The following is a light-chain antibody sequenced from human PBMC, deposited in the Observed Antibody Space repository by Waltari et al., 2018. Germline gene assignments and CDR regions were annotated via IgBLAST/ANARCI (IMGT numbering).Light chain of an antibody. CDR1: SGRIASNY. V-gene: IGLV6-57*02. Sequence: NFMLTQPHSVSESPGKTVTISCTGSSGRIASNYVRWYQQRPGSAPTTVIYEDNQRPSGVPDRFSGSIDSSSNSASLTISGLQTEDEADYYCQSYDSSNVVFGGGTQLTVL. J-gene: IGLJ2*01. CDR3: QSYDSSNVV. CDR2: EDN.